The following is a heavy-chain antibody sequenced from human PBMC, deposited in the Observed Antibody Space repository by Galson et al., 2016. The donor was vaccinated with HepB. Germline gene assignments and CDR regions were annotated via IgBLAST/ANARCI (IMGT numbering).Heavy chain of an antibody. Sequence: SLRLSCAASGFTFTNYWINWVRQAPGKGLVWVSRINGDGRNTGYADSVRGRFTISRDNAKNILYLQMNSLRAEDTAVYYCARDHYWSYDYWGQGTLVTVSS. CDR1: GFTFTNYW. V-gene: IGHV3-74*01. CDR2: INGDGRNT. D-gene: IGHD2-8*02. J-gene: IGHJ4*02. CDR3: ARDHYWSYDY.